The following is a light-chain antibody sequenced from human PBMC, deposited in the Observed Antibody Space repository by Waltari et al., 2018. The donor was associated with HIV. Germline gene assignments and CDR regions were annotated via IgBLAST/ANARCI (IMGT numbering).Light chain of an antibody. Sequence: EIVLTQSPGTLSLSPGERVTLSCRASHTVSTNYLTWYHQKPGQAPRLLIYGASNRTTGIPDRFSGSGSGTDFTLTISRLEPEDSAVYYCSQYGYSPPITFGQGTRLEI. CDR3: SQYGYSPPIT. V-gene: IGKV3-20*01. CDR2: GAS. J-gene: IGKJ5*01. CDR1: HTVSTNY.